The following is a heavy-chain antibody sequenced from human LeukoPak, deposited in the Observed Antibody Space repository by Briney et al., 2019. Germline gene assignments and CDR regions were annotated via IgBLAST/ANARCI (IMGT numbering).Heavy chain of an antibody. J-gene: IGHJ4*02. D-gene: IGHD5-24*01. CDR3: ARRREDGQIGDF. CDR2: IDPSDSHS. V-gene: IGHV5-10-1*01. CDR1: GYRFTGDW. Sequence: GESLKISCKGSGYRFTGDWISWVRQMPGKGLEWMGRIDPSDSHSNYSPSFQGHVTISADKSISTVYLQWSSLKASDTTMYYCARRREDGQIGDFWGQGTLVTVSS.